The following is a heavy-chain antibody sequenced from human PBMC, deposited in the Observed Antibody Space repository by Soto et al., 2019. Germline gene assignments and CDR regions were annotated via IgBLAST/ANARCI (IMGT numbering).Heavy chain of an antibody. D-gene: IGHD6-19*01. V-gene: IGHV4-4*07. CDR2: MYTRGSA. CDR1: GGPITKSD. J-gene: IGHJ4*01. Sequence: KPXETLSLPCSGSGGPITKSDWSWIRQPVGKGLEWIGLMYTRGSASYNPSLKSRVTMSLDSSKNQFSLKVRSVTAADTAVYYCATSAIMGLEVAGHFDNWGQGTLVTVSS. CDR3: ATSAIMGLEVAGHFDN.